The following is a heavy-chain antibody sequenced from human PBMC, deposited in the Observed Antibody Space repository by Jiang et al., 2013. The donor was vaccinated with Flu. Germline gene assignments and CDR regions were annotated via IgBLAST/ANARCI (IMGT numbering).Heavy chain of an antibody. CDR2: IVVGSGNT. D-gene: IGHD3-10*01. J-gene: IGHJ6*04. CDR1: GFTFTSSA. CDR3: AAVLPRGWFGDSLSGESYYYYGMDV. V-gene: IGHV1-58*02. Sequence: GAEVKKPGTSVKVSCKASGFTFTSSAMQWVRQARGQRLEWIGWIVVGSGNTNYAQKFQERVTITRDMSTSTAYMELSSLRSEDTAVYYCAAVLPRGWFGDSLSGESYYYYGMDVWGKGTTVTVSS.